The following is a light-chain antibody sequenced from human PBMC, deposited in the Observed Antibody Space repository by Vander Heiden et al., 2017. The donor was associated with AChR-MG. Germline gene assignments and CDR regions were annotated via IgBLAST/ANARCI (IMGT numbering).Light chain of an antibody. CDR2: SDD. CDR3: AAWDDSLNGRVV. J-gene: IGLJ2*01. V-gene: IGLV1-44*01. Sequence: QSVLTQPPPASGTPGQRVTISCSGGRSNIGSNAVNWYQHLPGTAPKLLIHSDDQRPSGGPDRFSGSKSGTSASLAISGLQSEDEADYYCAAWDDSLNGRVVFGGGTKLTVL. CDR1: RSNIGSNA.